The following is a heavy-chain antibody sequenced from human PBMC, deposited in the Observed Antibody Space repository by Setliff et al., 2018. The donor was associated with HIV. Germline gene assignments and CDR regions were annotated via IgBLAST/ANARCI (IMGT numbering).Heavy chain of an antibody. CDR2: INPDGSNK. J-gene: IGHJ4*02. Sequence: GGSLRLSCAASGFTFTISWMNWVRQAPGKGLEWVANINPDGSNKYYADSVKGRFTTSRDNSKNTLYLQMNSLRAEDTAVYYCAKDLYSGSHYFDYWGQGTLVTVSS. CDR3: AKDLYSGSHYFDY. D-gene: IGHD1-26*01. CDR1: GFTFTISW. V-gene: IGHV3-7*01.